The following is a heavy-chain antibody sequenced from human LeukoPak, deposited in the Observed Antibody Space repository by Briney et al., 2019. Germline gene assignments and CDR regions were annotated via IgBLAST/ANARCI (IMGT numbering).Heavy chain of an antibody. CDR2: INPNSGGT. J-gene: IGHJ5*02. Sequence: ASVKVSCKASGYTFTGYYMHWVRQAPGQGLEWMGWINPNSGGTNYAQKFQGRVTMTRDTSISTAYMELSRLRSDDTAVYYCARVPTYYYYSSAKGGWFDPWGQGTLVTVSS. CDR1: GYTFTGYY. V-gene: IGHV1-2*02. D-gene: IGHD3-22*01. CDR3: ARVPTYYYYSSAKGGWFDP.